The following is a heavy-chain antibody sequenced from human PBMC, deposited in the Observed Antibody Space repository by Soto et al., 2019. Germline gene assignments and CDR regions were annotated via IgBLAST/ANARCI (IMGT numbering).Heavy chain of an antibody. CDR2: IYWNDDK. CDR3: GHSQVILVVNCFDS. V-gene: IGHV2-5*01. D-gene: IGHD3-22*01. J-gene: IGHJ4*02. CDR1: GFSLTTSAVG. Sequence: SGPRLVNPXQTLTLTCTFSGFSLTTSAVGVGWIRHPQGKALEWLALIYWNDDKRDSPSLKSRINNTKDTSKHQVVRTMADMDAVDTSTYYWGHSQVILVVNCFDSWGQGTLVTVSS.